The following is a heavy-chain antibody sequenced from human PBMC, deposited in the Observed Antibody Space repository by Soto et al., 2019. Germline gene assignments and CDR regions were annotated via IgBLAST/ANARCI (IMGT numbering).Heavy chain of an antibody. CDR1: GFSLSTSGVG. CDR2: IYWDDDR. D-gene: IGHD2-15*01. V-gene: IGHV2-5*02. CDR3: ARRRVGDGSGWDVGGFDY. J-gene: IGHJ4*02. Sequence: QITLKESGPTRVKPTQTLALTCNFSGFSLSTSGVGVGWIRQPPGKALECLGIIYWDDDRRYSPSLKNRLTITKDTSKNEVVLIMTNMDPDDTGTYYCARRRVGDGSGWDVGGFDYWGQGFLVTVSS.